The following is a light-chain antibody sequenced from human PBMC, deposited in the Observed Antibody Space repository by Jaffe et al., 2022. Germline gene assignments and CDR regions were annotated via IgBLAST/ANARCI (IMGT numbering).Light chain of an antibody. CDR1: QSVSSSY. CDR3: QQYGSSPWT. CDR2: GAS. V-gene: IGKV3-20*01. J-gene: IGKJ1*01. Sequence: EIVLTQSPGTLSLSPGERATLSCRASQSVSSSYFAWYLQKPGQPPRLLIYGASTRATDIPDRFSGSGSGTDFTLTISSLEPEDFAVYFCQQYGSSPWTFGQGTKVEIK.